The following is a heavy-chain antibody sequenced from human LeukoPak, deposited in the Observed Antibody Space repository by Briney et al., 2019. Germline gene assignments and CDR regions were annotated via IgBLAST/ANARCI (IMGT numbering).Heavy chain of an antibody. D-gene: IGHD2-2*01. CDR2: IHSGGSS. Sequence: PGGSLRLSCTASGFTVSHNYMHWVRQAPGKGLEWVSVIHSGGSSYHADSVKGRFTISRDNSKNTVFLQLNSLRAEDTAVYYCARGPPAENFIDFWGQGPRVTVSS. CDR1: GFTVSHNY. V-gene: IGHV3-53*01. CDR3: ARGPPAENFIDF. J-gene: IGHJ4*02.